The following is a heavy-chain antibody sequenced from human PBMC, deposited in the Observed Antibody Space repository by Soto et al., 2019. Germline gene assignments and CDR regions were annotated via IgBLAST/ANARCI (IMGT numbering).Heavy chain of an antibody. V-gene: IGHV4-31*03. Sequence: QVQLQESGPGLVKPSQTLSLTCTVSGGSISSGGYYWSWIRQHPGKGLEWIGYIYYSGSTYYNPSLKSRVTISVDTSKNQFSLKLSSVTAADTAVYYCAREGAAGLGSYYGFDYWGQGTLVTVSS. CDR3: AREGAAGLGSYYGFDY. CDR1: GGSISSGGYY. D-gene: IGHD3-10*01. J-gene: IGHJ4*02. CDR2: IYYSGST.